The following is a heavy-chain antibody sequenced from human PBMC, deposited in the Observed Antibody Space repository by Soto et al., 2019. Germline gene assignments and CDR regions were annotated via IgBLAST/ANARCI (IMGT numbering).Heavy chain of an antibody. J-gene: IGHJ5*02. V-gene: IGHV3-21*01. D-gene: IGHD3-16*01. CDR1: GFTFSSYS. Sequence: GGSLRLSCAASGFTFSSYSMNWVRQAPGKGLEWVSSISSSSSYIYYADSVKGRFTISRDNAKNSLYLQMNSLRAEDTAVYYCARDLWGSWFDPWGQGTLVTVYS. CDR3: ARDLWGSWFDP. CDR2: ISSSSSYI.